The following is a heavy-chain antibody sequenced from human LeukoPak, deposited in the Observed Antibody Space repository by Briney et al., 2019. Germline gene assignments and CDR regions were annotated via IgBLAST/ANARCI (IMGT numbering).Heavy chain of an antibody. CDR2: IRVSYNT. CDR3: ANLAGYSSGPAGS. D-gene: IGHD6-19*01. Sequence: GGSLRLSCAASGFTFSNYAMNWVRQAPGKGLEWVSGIRVSYNTYYADSVKGRFTISRDNSDNTLYLQMSGLRTDDTAVYYCANLAGYSSGPAGSWGQGTLVTVSS. V-gene: IGHV3-23*01. CDR1: GFTFSNYA. J-gene: IGHJ5*02.